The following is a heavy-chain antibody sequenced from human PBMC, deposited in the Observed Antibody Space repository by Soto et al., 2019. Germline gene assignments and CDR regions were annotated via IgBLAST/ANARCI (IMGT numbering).Heavy chain of an antibody. D-gene: IGHD2-15*01. CDR3: ARLMVVATPRGWFEP. Sequence: ASVKVSCKASGYMFSGYYMHWVRQAPGQGLEWMGWINPDSGGTNYDEKFQGQVTISADKSISTAYLHWNSLKASDTAIYYCARLMVVATPRGWFEPWGQGTLVTVSS. J-gene: IGHJ5*02. CDR1: GYMFSGYY. V-gene: IGHV1-2*02. CDR2: INPDSGGT.